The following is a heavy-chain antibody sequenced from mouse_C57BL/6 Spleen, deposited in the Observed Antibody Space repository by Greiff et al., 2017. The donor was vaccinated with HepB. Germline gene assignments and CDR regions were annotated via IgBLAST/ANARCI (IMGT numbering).Heavy chain of an antibody. CDR3: ARGSSYGYWYFDV. Sequence: EVQLQESGPGLVKPSQSLSLTCSVTGYSITSGYYWNWIRQFPGNKLEWMGYISYDGSNNYNPSLKNRISITRDTSKNQFFLKLNSVTTEDTATYYCARGSSYGYWYFDVWGTGTTVTVSS. CDR2: ISYDGSN. D-gene: IGHD1-1*01. V-gene: IGHV3-6*01. J-gene: IGHJ1*03. CDR1: GYSITSGYY.